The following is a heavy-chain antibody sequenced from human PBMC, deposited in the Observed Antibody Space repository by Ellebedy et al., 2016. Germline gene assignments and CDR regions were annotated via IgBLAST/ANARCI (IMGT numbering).Heavy chain of an antibody. CDR2: ISYDGSNK. CDR1: GFTFSSYA. Sequence: GESLKISXAASGFTFSSYAMHWVRQAPGKGLEWVAVISYDGSNKYYADSVKGRFTISRDNSKNTLYLQMNSLRAEDTAVYYCAKKGCSSTSCYNWPLGWYFDLWGRGTLVTVSS. J-gene: IGHJ2*01. CDR3: AKKGCSSTSCYNWPLGWYFDL. V-gene: IGHV3-30-3*02. D-gene: IGHD2-2*02.